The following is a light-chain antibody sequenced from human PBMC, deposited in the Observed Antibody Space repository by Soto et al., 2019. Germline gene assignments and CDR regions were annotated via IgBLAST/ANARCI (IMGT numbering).Light chain of an antibody. Sequence: AIQMTQSPPSLSASVGDRVTITCRASQGIGNDLGWYQQRPGKAPKLLIYGASILQSGVPSRFSGSGSGTDFTLTISSLQPEDFATYYCRQDYTCPFTVGPGTKMDIK. CDR3: RQDYTCPFT. V-gene: IGKV1-6*01. CDR1: QGIGND. CDR2: GAS. J-gene: IGKJ3*01.